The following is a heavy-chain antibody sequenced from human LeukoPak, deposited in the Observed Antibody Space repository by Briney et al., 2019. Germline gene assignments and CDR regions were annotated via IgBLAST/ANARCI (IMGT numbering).Heavy chain of an antibody. J-gene: IGHJ4*02. D-gene: IGHD4-23*01. Sequence: PSETLSLTCTVSGGSISSCYWSWIRQPPGKGLEWIGHIYYSGSTNYNPSLKSRVTISLDTSKNQFSLKLNSVTAADTAVYHCARGKGHFDYWGQGTLVTVSS. CDR3: ARGKGHFDY. V-gene: IGHV4-59*08. CDR1: GGSISSCY. CDR2: IYYSGST.